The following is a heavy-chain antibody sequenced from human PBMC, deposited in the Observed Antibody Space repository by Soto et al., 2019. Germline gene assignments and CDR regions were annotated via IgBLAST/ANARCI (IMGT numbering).Heavy chain of an antibody. CDR2: ISGSGGST. Sequence: GGSLRLSCAASGFTFSSYAMSWVRQAPGKGLEWVSAISGSGGSTYYADSVKGRFTISRDNSKNTLYLQMNSLRAEDTAVYYCAKGPDHWNYFGYFDYWGQGTLVTVSS. J-gene: IGHJ4*02. CDR3: AKGPDHWNYFGYFDY. D-gene: IGHD1-7*01. CDR1: GFTFSSYA. V-gene: IGHV3-23*01.